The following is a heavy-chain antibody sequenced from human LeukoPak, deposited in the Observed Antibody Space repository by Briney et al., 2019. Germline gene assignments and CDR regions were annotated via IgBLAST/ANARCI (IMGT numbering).Heavy chain of an antibody. CDR1: GASITNSAYH. J-gene: IGHJ5*02. V-gene: IGHV4-39*07. CDR3: ARLSSLANIAARGRTWLDP. CDR2: INYREGT. D-gene: IGHD6-6*01. Sequence: SEPLSLTCTVSGASITNSAYHWGWIRQPPGKGLEWIGSINYREGTHYNPSLKSRVTISVDTSKNQFSLKLSSVTAADTAVYYCARLSSLANIAARGRTWLDPWGQGSLVTVSS.